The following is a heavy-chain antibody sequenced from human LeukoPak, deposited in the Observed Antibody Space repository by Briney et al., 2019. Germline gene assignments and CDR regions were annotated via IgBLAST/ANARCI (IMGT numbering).Heavy chain of an antibody. CDR3: AREAGDNTYNV. D-gene: IGHD7-27*01. Sequence: GASVTVSCKASRYTFTDYYMHWVRQAPGQGLEWMGWINPKSGETRYEQNFQGRVTMTRDTSITTAYMELSRLRSDDTAVYYCAREAGDNTYNVWGQGTMVTVSS. CDR1: RYTFTDYY. CDR2: INPKSGET. V-gene: IGHV1-2*02. J-gene: IGHJ3*01.